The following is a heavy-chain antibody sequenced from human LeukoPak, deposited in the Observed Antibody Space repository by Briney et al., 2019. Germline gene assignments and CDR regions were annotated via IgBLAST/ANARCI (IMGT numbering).Heavy chain of an antibody. D-gene: IGHD3-3*01. J-gene: IGHJ4*02. CDR1: GYTFTGYY. CDR3: ARDHLLRPFGVVIFDHGCPDY. CDR2: INPNSGGT. V-gene: IGHV1-2*02. Sequence: ASVKVSCKASGYTFTGYYMHWVRQAPGQGLEWMGWINPNSGGTNYAQKFQGRVTMTRDTSISTAYMELSRLRSDDTAVYYCARDHLLRPFGVVIFDHGCPDYWGQGTLVTVSS.